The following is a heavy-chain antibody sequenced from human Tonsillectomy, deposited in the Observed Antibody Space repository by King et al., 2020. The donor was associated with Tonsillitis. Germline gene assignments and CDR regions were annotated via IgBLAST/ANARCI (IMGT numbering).Heavy chain of an antibody. Sequence: QLVQSGAEVKKPGASVKVSCKASGYTFTSYHVHWVRQAPGQGLEWLGIINPSGGSTGSSQKFQGRVTMTRDTSTSTVYMELSSLTSEDTAVYYCARDGASSLFKYWGQGTLVTVSS. D-gene: IGHD1-26*01. J-gene: IGHJ4*02. V-gene: IGHV1-46*01. CDR2: INPSGGST. CDR3: ARDGASSLFKY. CDR1: GYTFTSYH.